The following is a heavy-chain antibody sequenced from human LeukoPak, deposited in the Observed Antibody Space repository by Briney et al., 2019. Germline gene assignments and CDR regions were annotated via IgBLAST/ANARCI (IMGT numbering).Heavy chain of an antibody. D-gene: IGHD5-12*01. CDR3: AKDISSGYDAFDI. V-gene: IGHV3-9*01. CDR1: VFTFDDYA. Sequence: GGSLRLSCAASVFTFDDYAMHGVRQAPGKGLEWVSGISWNGGSIGYADSVKGRFTISRDNAKNSLYLRMNSLRAEDTALYYCAKDISSGYDAFDIWGQGTMVTVSS. CDR2: ISWNGGSI. J-gene: IGHJ3*02.